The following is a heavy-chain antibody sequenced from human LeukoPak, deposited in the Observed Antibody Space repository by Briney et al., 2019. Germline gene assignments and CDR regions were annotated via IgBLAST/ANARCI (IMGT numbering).Heavy chain of an antibody. D-gene: IGHD4-17*01. V-gene: IGHV4-39*01. CDR1: GGSISSSSYY. CDR2: IYYSGST. CDR3: ARHDYGDYGMRFPFDY. Sequence: SETLSLTCTVSGGSISSSSYYWGWIRQPPGKGLEWIGSIYYSGSTYYNPSLKSRVTISVDTSKNQFSLKLSSVTAADTAVYYCARHDYGDYGMRFPFDYWGQGTLVTVSS. J-gene: IGHJ4*02.